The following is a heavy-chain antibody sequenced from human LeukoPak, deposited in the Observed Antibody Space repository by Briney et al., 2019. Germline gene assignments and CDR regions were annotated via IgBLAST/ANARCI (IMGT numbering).Heavy chain of an antibody. CDR2: ISGSGGST. Sequence: PGWSLRLSCAASGCAFSTYAMSWVHQAPGKGLEWVSGISGSGGSTYYADSVKGRFTISRDNSKNTLYLRMNSLIAGDTAIYYCAKNRALHEIDYWGQGTLVTVSS. V-gene: IGHV3-23*01. CDR1: GCAFSTYA. D-gene: IGHD2-21*01. J-gene: IGHJ4*02. CDR3: AKNRALHEIDY.